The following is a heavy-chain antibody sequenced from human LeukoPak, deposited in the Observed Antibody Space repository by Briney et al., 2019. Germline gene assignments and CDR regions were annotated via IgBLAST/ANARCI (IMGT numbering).Heavy chain of an antibody. D-gene: IGHD2-2*01. V-gene: IGHV3-23*01. CDR2: FSGNDGYT. Sequence: GGSLRLSCAGSGFTFTNSILSWVRQAPGKGLEWLSTFSGNDGYTYYADSVKGRFTISRDNSKNTVYLQMNSLRAEDTANYYCAKRSTGYYFDSWGQGTLVTVSS. J-gene: IGHJ4*02. CDR3: AKRSTGYYFDS. CDR1: GFTFTNSI.